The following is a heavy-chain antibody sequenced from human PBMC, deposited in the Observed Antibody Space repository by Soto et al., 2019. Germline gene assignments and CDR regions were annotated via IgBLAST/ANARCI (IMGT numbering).Heavy chain of an antibody. CDR3: ARDWDWNYETNYNYGMDV. Sequence: QVQLVQSGAEVKKPGASVKVSCKASGYTFTSYGISWVRQAHGQGLEWMGWISAYNGNTNYAQKLQGRGTMTKDTYTSTAYMELRSLRSDDTAVYYWARDWDWNYETNYNYGMDVWGQGTTVTVSS. J-gene: IGHJ6*02. D-gene: IGHD1-7*01. V-gene: IGHV1-18*01. CDR1: GYTFTSYG. CDR2: ISAYNGNT.